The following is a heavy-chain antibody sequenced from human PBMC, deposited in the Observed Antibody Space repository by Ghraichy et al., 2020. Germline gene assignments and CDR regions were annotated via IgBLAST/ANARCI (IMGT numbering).Heavy chain of an antibody. Sequence: SGPTLVKPTQTLTLTCTFSGFSLSGGGVGVGWIRQPPGKALEYLALIYWNDDKRYSPSLKSRLTITKDTSKNQVVLTMTHMDPVDTATYYCAHTPYATNYDGNWFDPWAQGTLVTVSS. V-gene: IGHV2-5*01. CDR2: IYWNDDK. D-gene: IGHD4-23*01. CDR3: AHTPYATNYDGNWFDP. CDR1: GFSLSGGGVG. J-gene: IGHJ5*02.